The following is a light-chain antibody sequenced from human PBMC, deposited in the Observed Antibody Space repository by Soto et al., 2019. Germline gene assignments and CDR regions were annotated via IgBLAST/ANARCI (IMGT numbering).Light chain of an antibody. J-gene: IGKJ2*01. CDR3: QQRSNWPYT. CDR2: DAA. Sequence: EIVLTQSPATLSLSPGERATLSCRASQSVGSYLGWWQQKPGQAPRILMYDAADRATGIPARFRGSGSGTDFTLTISSLEPEDFAVYFCQQRSNWPYTFGQGTNLEIK. CDR1: QSVGSY. V-gene: IGKV3-11*01.